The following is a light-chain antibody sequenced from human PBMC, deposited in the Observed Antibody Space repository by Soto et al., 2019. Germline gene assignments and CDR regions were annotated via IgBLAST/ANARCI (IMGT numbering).Light chain of an antibody. Sequence: QSALTQPASVSGSPGQSITISCTGTSSDVGGYNYVSWYQQHPGKAPKLMIYDVSNRPSGVSNRCSGSKSGNTASLTISGLQAEDEADYYCSSYTGSITLDVVFGGGTKLTVL. CDR2: DVS. CDR1: SSDVGGYNY. V-gene: IGLV2-14*01. J-gene: IGLJ2*01. CDR3: SSYTGSITLDVV.